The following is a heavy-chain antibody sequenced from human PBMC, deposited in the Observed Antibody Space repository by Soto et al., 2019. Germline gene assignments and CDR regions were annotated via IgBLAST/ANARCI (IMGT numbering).Heavy chain of an antibody. CDR3: ASKIAAALDY. CDR1: GGSISSYY. Sequence: SETLSLTCTVSGGSISSYYWSWIRQPPGKGLEWIGYIYYSGSTYYNPSLKSRVTISVDTSKNQFSLKLSSVTAADTAVYYCASKIAAALDYWGQGTLVTVSS. CDR2: IYYSGST. D-gene: IGHD6-13*01. V-gene: IGHV4-59*06. J-gene: IGHJ4*02.